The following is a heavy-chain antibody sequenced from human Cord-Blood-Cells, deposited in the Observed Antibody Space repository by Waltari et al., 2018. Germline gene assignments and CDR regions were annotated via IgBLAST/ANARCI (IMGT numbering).Heavy chain of an antibody. CDR1: GYTFTGYY. D-gene: IGHD4-4*01. CDR3: AREETTVDYFGMGV. CDR2: INPNSGGT. Sequence: QVQLVQAGAEVKKPGASVKVSCKASGYTFTGYYMHWVRQAPGQGLEWKGRINPNSGGTNYAQKFQGRVTMTRGPSSSTADMGLVRLCSDETDVYHCAREETTVDYFGMGVGGQRTTVTVSS. J-gene: IGHJ6*02. V-gene: IGHV1-2*05.